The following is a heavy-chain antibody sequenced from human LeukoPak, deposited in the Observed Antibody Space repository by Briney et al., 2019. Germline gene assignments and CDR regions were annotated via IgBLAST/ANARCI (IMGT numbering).Heavy chain of an antibody. CDR1: GGTFSSYA. Sequence: SLKVSCKASGGTFSSYAISWVRQAPGQGLEWMGGIIPIFCTANYAQKFHGRVTINTDEPTSTDYMELRSLRSEDTAVYYCARTAVGRQPYYDILTGYYSYYFDYWGQGTLVTVSS. V-gene: IGHV1-69*05. J-gene: IGHJ4*02. CDR2: IIPIFCTA. CDR3: ARTAVGRQPYYDILTGYYSYYFDY. D-gene: IGHD3-9*01.